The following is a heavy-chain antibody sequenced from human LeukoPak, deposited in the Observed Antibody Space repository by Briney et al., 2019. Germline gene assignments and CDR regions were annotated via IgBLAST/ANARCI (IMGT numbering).Heavy chain of an antibody. CDR3: ARGGEWELPPRDAFDI. CDR1: GGSISSYY. CDR2: IYYSGST. V-gene: IGHV4-59*12. J-gene: IGHJ3*02. Sequence: SSETLSLTCTLSGGSISSYYWSWIRQPPGKGLEWIGYIYYSGSTNYNPSLKSRVTMSVDTSKNQFSLKLSSVTAADTAVYYCARGGEWELPPRDAFDIWGQGTMVTVSS. D-gene: IGHD1-26*01.